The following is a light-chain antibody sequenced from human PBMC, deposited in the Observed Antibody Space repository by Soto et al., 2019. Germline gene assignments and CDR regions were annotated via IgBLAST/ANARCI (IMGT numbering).Light chain of an antibody. CDR3: QAWDTSTFI. CDR2: QDD. CDR1: KLGDKY. V-gene: IGLV3-1*01. J-gene: IGLJ1*01. Sequence: SSELTQPPSVSVSPGQTASITCSGDKLGDKYVCWYQQKSGQSPVLVIFQDDKRPSGIPERFSGSNSGNTATLTISGTQAMDEADYFCQAWDTSTFIFGSGTKVTVL.